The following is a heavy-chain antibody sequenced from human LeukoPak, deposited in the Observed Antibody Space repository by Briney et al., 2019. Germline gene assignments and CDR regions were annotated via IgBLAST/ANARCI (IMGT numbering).Heavy chain of an antibody. V-gene: IGHV3-15*01. Sequence: PGGSLRLSCAASGFTFSNAWMSWVRQAPGKGLEWVGRIKRKTDGGTTDYAAPVKGRFTISRDDSKDTLSLEMNSLKTDDKAVYYCATEHYDAYNFGGQGTLVTVSS. J-gene: IGHJ4*02. CDR3: ATEHYDAYNF. CDR1: GFTFSNAW. D-gene: IGHD4-17*01. CDR2: IKRKTDGGTT.